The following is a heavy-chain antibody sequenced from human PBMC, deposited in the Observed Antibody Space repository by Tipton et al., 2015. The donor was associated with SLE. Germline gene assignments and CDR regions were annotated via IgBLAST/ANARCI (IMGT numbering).Heavy chain of an antibody. Sequence: QLVQSGAEVKKPGSSVKVSCKASGGTFSSYAISWVRQAPGQGLEWMGGIIPIFGTTDYARKFQGRVTITTDESTSTAYMELSSLRSEDTAIYYCASLGARGYWGQGTLVSVSS. CDR2: IIPIFGTT. CDR3: ASLGARGY. V-gene: IGHV1-69*05. J-gene: IGHJ4*02. D-gene: IGHD3-10*01. CDR1: GGTFSSYA.